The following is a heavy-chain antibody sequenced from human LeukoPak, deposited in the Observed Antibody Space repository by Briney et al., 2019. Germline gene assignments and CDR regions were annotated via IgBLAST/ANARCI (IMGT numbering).Heavy chain of an antibody. J-gene: IGHJ1*01. V-gene: IGHV1-69*13. D-gene: IGHD4-17*01. Sequence: SVKVSCKASGGTFSSYAISWVRQAPGQGLEWMGGIIPIFGTANYAQKFQGRVTITADESTSTAYMELSSLRSEDTAVYYCARRTDGDYQYFQHWGQGTLVTVSS. CDR3: ARRTDGDYQYFQH. CDR1: GGTFSSYA. CDR2: IIPIFGTA.